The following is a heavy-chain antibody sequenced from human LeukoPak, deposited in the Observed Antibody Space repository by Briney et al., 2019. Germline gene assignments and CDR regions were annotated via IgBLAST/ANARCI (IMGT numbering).Heavy chain of an antibody. CDR2: IRSKAYGGTT. CDR1: GFTFGDYA. D-gene: IGHD3-16*02. J-gene: IGHJ4*02. V-gene: IGHV3-49*03. Sequence: GGSLRLSCTASGFTFGDYAMSWFRQAPGKGLEWVGFIRSKAYGGTTEYAASGKGRFTISRDDSKSIAYLQMNSLKTEDTAVYYCTSTYDYVWGSYRPFDYWGQGTLVTVSS. CDR3: TSTYDYVWGSYRPFDY.